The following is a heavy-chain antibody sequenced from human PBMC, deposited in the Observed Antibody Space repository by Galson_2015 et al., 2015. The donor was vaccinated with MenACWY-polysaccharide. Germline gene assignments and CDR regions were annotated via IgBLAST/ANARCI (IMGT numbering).Heavy chain of an antibody. Sequence: SETLSLTCTVSGGSINSRSYHWGWIRQPPGKGLEWIGIIYYRGNTYYNPSLESRVTISVDTSNNQFSLMLSSVTAADTAVYYCARGYFDSRGYSNWFDPWGQGTLVTVSS. CDR3: ARGYFDSRGYSNWFDP. CDR2: IYYRGNT. V-gene: IGHV4-39*07. CDR1: GGSINSRSYH. J-gene: IGHJ5*02. D-gene: IGHD3-22*01.